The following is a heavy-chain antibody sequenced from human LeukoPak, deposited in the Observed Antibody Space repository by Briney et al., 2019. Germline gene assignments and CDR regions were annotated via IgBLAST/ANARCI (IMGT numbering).Heavy chain of an antibody. CDR2: ISSSSSYI. V-gene: IGHV3-21*01. D-gene: IGHD2-2*02. CDR3: ARDLGGYCSSTSCYNYMDG. J-gene: IGHJ6*03. CDR1: GFTFSSYS. Sequence: AGSLTLSCAASGFTFSSYSMNWVRQAPGKGLEWVSSISSSSSYIYYADSVKGRFTISRDNAKNSLYLQMNSLRAEDTAVYYCARDLGGYCSSTSCYNYMDGWGKGTTVTVSS.